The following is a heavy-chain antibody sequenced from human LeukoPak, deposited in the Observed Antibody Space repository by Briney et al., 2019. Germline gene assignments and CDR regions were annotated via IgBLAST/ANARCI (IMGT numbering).Heavy chain of an antibody. Sequence: PSETLSLTCTVSGGSIHSRSHLWGWIRQPPGKGLEWTGSIEDSGSTYYNPSLKSRVTTSIYTSKNQFSLELTSVTAADTAVYYCARVDSYDRSGHFDPWGQGTLVIVSS. J-gene: IGHJ5*02. CDR3: ARVDSYDRSGHFDP. V-gene: IGHV4-39*07. CDR1: GGSIHSRSHL. D-gene: IGHD3-22*01. CDR2: IEDSGST.